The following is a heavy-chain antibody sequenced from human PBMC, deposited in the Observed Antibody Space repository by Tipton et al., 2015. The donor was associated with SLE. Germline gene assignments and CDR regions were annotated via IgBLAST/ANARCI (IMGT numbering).Heavy chain of an antibody. CDR2: IYSGNSI. CDR3: VRFGLTEQQLLMGAFDV. CDR1: GFIFSKYA. V-gene: IGHV3-23*03. J-gene: IGHJ3*01. Sequence: GSLRLSCAASGFIFSKYAMSWVRQAPGKGLEWVSVIYSGNSIYYVDSVKGRFTISRDNSMNRLYLHMNSLRDEDTALYYCVRFGLTEQQLLMGAFDVWGQGTMVTVST. D-gene: IGHD3-16*01.